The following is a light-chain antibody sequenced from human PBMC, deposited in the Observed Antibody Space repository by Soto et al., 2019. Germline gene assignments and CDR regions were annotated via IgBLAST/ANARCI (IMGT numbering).Light chain of an antibody. CDR2: AAS. V-gene: IGKV1-39*01. CDR1: QSISSY. J-gene: IGKJ2*01. Sequence: DIQLTQSPSSLSASVGDRVTITCRASQSISSYLSWYQQKPGKAPNLLIYAASSLQSGVPSRFSGSGSGTDFTLTIGSLQPEDFATYYCQQSYSTPYTFGQGTKLEIK. CDR3: QQSYSTPYT.